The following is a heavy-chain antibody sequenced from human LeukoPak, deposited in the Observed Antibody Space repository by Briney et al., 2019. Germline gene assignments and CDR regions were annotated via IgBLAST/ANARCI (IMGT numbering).Heavy chain of an antibody. D-gene: IGHD3-10*01. CDR1: GYTFTSYY. CDR2: NNHTGGGT. CDR3: ARIRGYYYGSGESPFDI. V-gene: IGHV1-46*01. J-gene: IGHJ3*02. Sequence: ASVSVSCMPSGYTFTSYYIHSVRQAPGQGRAWMGVNNHTGGGTKYAQYFQGRVTMPRDTSKSTVFMYLSSLRAEDTAVYYCARIRGYYYGSGESPFDIWGQGTMVTVSS.